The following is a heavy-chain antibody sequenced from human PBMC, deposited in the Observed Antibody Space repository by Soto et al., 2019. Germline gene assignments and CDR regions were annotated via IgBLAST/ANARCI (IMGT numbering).Heavy chain of an antibody. D-gene: IGHD3-16*01. V-gene: IGHV4-39*01. CDR3: ARLRIQSYGWTPWDY. CDR1: GGSITSSRYY. J-gene: IGHJ4*02. Sequence: QLQLQQSGPGLVKPSETLFLTCAVSGGSITSSRYYWGWIRQSPGKGLEWIGNIYDDGSTHYNPPLRSRVTISADTSKNQLSLKVNSVTAADTAVYYCARLRIQSYGWTPWDYWGQGTLVTVSS. CDR2: IYDDGST.